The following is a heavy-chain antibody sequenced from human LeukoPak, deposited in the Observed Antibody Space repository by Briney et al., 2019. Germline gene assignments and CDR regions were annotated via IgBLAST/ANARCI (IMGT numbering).Heavy chain of an antibody. Sequence: GGSLRLSCAASGFTFSSYEMNWVRQAPGKGLVWVSRINSVGSSTSYADSVKGRFTISRDNAKNTLYLQMNSLRAEDTAVYYCARDRGSSCLDVWGKGTTVTVSS. J-gene: IGHJ6*04. D-gene: IGHD6-13*01. CDR1: GFTFSSYE. V-gene: IGHV3-74*01. CDR2: INSVGSST. CDR3: ARDRGSSCLDV.